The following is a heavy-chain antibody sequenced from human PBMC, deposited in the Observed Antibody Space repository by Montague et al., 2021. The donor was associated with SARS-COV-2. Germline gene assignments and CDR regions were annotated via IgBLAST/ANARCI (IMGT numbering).Heavy chain of an antibody. Sequence: SETLSLTCALSGGSFSNYYWSWIRQPPGKGLEWIGEVNQSGTTIYNPSVKSGVTISEDTSKNQFYLRLSSVTAADTAVYYCARGLRPVVVTGAGPAARAFDFWGQGTMVTVSS. CDR1: GGSFSNYY. J-gene: IGHJ3*01. CDR3: ARGLRPVVVTGAGPAARAFDF. V-gene: IGHV4-34*01. CDR2: VNQSGTT. D-gene: IGHD2-21*02.